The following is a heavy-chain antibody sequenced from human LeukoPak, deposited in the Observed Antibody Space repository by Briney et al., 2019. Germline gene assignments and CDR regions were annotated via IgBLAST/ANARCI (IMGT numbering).Heavy chain of an antibody. Sequence: GGSLRLSCAASGFTFSNAWMNWVRQAPGKGLEWVSSISSSSSYIYYAVSVKGRFTISRDNAKNSLYLQMNSLRAEDTAVYYCARDESGYDLYYYYYGMDVWGQGTTVTVSS. CDR1: GFTFSNAW. D-gene: IGHD5-12*01. J-gene: IGHJ6*02. CDR2: ISSSSSYI. V-gene: IGHV3-21*01. CDR3: ARDESGYDLYYYYYGMDV.